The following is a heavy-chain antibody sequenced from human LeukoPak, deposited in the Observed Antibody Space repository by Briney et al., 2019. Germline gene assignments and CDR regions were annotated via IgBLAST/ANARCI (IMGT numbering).Heavy chain of an antibody. CDR1: EYIFTVYH. J-gene: IGHJ5*02. D-gene: IGHD1-1*01. CDR2: INPNSGGT. V-gene: IGHV1-2*02. Sequence: GASVKVSCKTSEYIFTVYHMHWVRQAPGQGLEWMGWINPNSGGTNYAQKLQGRVTLTRDTSINTAYMELSSLRSDDTAVYYCGLVTSGNWWFDPWGQGTPVTASS. CDR3: GLVTSGNWWFDP.